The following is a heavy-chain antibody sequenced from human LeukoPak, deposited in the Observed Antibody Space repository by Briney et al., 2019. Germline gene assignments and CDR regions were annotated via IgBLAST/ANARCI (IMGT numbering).Heavy chain of an antibody. J-gene: IGHJ4*02. CDR3: ARGFWSDY. CDR2: INHSGST. CDR1: GGSFSGYY. V-gene: IGHV4-34*01. D-gene: IGHD3-3*01. Sequence: PSETLSLTCAVYGGSFSGYYWSWIRQPPGKGLEWVGEINHSGSTNYNPSLKSRVTISVVTSKNQFSLKLSSVAAADTAVYYCARGFWSDYWGQGTLVTVSS.